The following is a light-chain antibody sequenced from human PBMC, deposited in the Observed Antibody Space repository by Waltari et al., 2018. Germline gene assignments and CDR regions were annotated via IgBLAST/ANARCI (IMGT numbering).Light chain of an antibody. Sequence: VMTQSPATLSVSPWERATLSCRASQSIADNLAWYQQRRGQAPRLLIYGASTRATGVPARFTGRGSGTDFTLTISSLQSEDSAVYYCQQYNRWPPITFGLGTRLEI. J-gene: IGKJ5*01. V-gene: IGKV3-15*01. CDR1: QSIADN. CDR2: GAS. CDR3: QQYNRWPPIT.